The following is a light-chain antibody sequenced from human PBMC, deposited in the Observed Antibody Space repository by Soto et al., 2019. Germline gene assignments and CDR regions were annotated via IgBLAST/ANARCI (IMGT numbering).Light chain of an antibody. J-gene: IGLJ1*01. CDR2: EVT. V-gene: IGLV2-23*02. CDR1: DVGSYNL. Sequence: QSALTQPASVSGSPGQSITISCTGSDVGSYNLVSWYQQHPGKAPNLMIYEVTKRPSGVSNRFSGSTSGNTASLTISGLQAEDEADYSCCSYAGSTIHHVLGTGTKLTVL. CDR3: CSYAGSTIHHV.